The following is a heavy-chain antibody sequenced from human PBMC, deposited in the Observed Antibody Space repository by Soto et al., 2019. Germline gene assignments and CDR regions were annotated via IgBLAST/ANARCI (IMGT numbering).Heavy chain of an antibody. CDR2: IYSGGNT. CDR1: GFTVSSNY. V-gene: IGHV3-66*01. CDR3: ARAIKQQLVDY. Sequence: EVQLVESGGGLVQPGGSLRLSCAASGFTVSSNYMSWVRQAPGKGLEWVSVIYSGGNTYYADSVKGRFTISRDNSKNTLYLQMNSLRAEDTAVYYCARAIKQQLVDYWGQGTLVTVSS. J-gene: IGHJ4*02. D-gene: IGHD6-13*01.